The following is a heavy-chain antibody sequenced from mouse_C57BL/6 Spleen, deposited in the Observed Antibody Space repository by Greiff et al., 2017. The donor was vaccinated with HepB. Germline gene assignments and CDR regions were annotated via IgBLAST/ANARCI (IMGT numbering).Heavy chain of an antibody. CDR2: IYPGSGST. J-gene: IGHJ4*01. CDR1: GYTFTSYW. Sequence: QVQLKQPGAELVKPGASVKMSCKASGYTFTSYWITWVKQRPGQGLEWIGDIYPGSGSTNYNEKFKSKATLTVDTSSSTAYMQLSSLTSEDSAVYYCARKTTRYAMDYWGQGTSVTVFS. V-gene: IGHV1-55*01. D-gene: IGHD1-1*01. CDR3: ARKTTRYAMDY.